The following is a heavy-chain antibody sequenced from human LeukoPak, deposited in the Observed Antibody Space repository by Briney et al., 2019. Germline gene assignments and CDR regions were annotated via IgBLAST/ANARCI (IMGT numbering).Heavy chain of an antibody. CDR1: GFTFSIYA. V-gene: IGHV3-23*01. J-gene: IGHJ4*02. D-gene: IGHD3-22*01. CDR2: ISGSGGST. CDR3: AKDRSRMNYYDSSGYSDFDY. Sequence: GGSLRLSCAACGFTFSIYAMSWVRQAPGKGLEWVSAISGSGGSTYYADSVKGRFTISRDNSKNTLYLQMNSLRAEDTAVYYCAKDRSRMNYYDSSGYSDFDYWGQGTLVTVSS.